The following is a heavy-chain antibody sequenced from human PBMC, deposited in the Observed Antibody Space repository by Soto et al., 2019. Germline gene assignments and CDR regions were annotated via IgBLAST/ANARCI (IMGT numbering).Heavy chain of an antibody. CDR1: GFLFSNAW. D-gene: IGHD3-16*01. Sequence: GGSLRLSCAASGFLFSNAWMSWVRQGPGKGLEWVARIKSQSDGGATEYAAAVKGRFTISRDDSNNAVYLQMDSLTSDDTAVYYRLPDTIKLWPYDYWGQGTPVTVS. CDR2: IKSQSDGGAT. CDR3: LPDTIKLWPYDY. V-gene: IGHV3-15*01. J-gene: IGHJ4*02.